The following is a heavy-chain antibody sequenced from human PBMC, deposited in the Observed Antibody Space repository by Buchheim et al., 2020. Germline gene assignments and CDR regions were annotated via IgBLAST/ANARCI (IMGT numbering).Heavy chain of an antibody. Sequence: QVQLVQSGAEVKKPGASVKVSCKASGYTFTSYYMHWVRQAPGQGLEWMGIINPSGGSTSYAQKFQGRVTMTRDTSTSTVYMELRSLRSDDTAVYYCARAGQWLESYYYYGMDVWGQGTT. V-gene: IGHV1-46*01. J-gene: IGHJ6*02. CDR3: ARAGQWLESYYYYGMDV. CDR1: GYTFTSYY. D-gene: IGHD6-19*01. CDR2: INPSGGST.